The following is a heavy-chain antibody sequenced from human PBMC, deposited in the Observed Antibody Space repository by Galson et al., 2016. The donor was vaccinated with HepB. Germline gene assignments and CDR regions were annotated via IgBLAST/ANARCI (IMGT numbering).Heavy chain of an antibody. J-gene: IGHJ4*02. D-gene: IGHD3-9*01. CDR3: GKDRTYFDWLLYFDY. CDR2: ISSSGGST. V-gene: IGHV3-23*01. CDR1: GFTFSSYA. Sequence: SLRLSCAASGFTFSSYAMSWVRQAPGKGLEWVSAISSSGGSTFYADSVKGRFTISRGNSKNTLYLQVNSLRAEDTAVYYCGKDRTYFDWLLYFDYWGQGTLVTVSS.